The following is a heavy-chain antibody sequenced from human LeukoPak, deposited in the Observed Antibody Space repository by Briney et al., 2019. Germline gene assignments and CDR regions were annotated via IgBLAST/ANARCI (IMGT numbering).Heavy chain of an antibody. CDR3: ARGATGANAYYFDY. V-gene: IGHV3-13*01. J-gene: IGHJ4*02. CDR2: IGTAGDT. Sequence: GGSLRLSCAASGFTFSSYDMHWVRQATGKGLEWVSAIGTAGDTYYPGSVKGRFTISRENAKNSLYLQMNSLRAGDTAVYYCARGATGANAYYFDYWGQGTLVTVSS. CDR1: GFTFSSYD. D-gene: IGHD5-12*01.